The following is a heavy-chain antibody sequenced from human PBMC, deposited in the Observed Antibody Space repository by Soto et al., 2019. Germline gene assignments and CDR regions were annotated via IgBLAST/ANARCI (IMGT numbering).Heavy chain of an antibody. V-gene: IGHV3-33*01. CDR3: ARESGSHPAFDS. J-gene: IGHJ4*02. CDR1: GFTFSDYG. D-gene: IGHD1-26*01. CDR2: IWHDGSDK. Sequence: ESGGGVVPPGRSLRLSCAASGFTFSDYGMHWVRQAPGKGLEWVAVIWHDGSDKFYGDSVRGRFTVSRDNSKNTLFLQMNFLRAEDTALYYCARESGSHPAFDSWGQGTLVTVSS.